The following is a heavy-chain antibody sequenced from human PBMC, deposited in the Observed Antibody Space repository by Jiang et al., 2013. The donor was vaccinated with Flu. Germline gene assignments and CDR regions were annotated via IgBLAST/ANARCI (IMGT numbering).Heavy chain of an antibody. D-gene: IGHD2-2*01. Sequence: PGTSVKVSCKASGFTFTSSAVQWVRQARGQRLEWIGWIVVGSGNTNYAQKFQERVTITRDMSTSTAYMELSSLRSEDTAVYYCAAGAGGYCSSTSCLGADIPYGMDVWGQGTTVTVSS. CDR3: AAGAGGYCSSTSCLGADIPYGMDV. CDR2: IVVGSGNT. CDR1: GFTFTSSA. V-gene: IGHV1-58*01. J-gene: IGHJ6*02.